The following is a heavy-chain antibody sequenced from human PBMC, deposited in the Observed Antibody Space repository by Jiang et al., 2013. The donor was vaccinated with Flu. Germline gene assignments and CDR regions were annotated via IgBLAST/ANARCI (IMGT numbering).Heavy chain of an antibody. V-gene: IGHV4-34*01. Sequence: TLSLTCAVYGGSFSGYYWSWIRQPPGKGLEWIGEINHSGSTNYNPSLKSRVTISVDTSKNQFSLKLSSVTAADTAVYYCARRSLYYYGSGSHYFDYWGQGTLVTVSS. D-gene: IGHD3-10*01. CDR2: INHSGST. J-gene: IGHJ4*02. CDR1: GGSFSGYY. CDR3: ARRSLYYYGSGSHYFDY.